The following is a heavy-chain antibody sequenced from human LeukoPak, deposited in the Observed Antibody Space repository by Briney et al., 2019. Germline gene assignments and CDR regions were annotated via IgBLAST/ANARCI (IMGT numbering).Heavy chain of an antibody. CDR3: ARLGAPYSSSWSFLDY. CDR1: GSSISSGYY. CDR2: IYHSGST. J-gene: IGHJ4*02. V-gene: IGHV4-38-2*01. Sequence: SETLSLTCAVSGSSISSGYYWGWIRQPPGKGLEWIGTIYHSGSTYYSPSLKSRVTISVDTSKNQFSLKLSSVTAADAAVYYCARLGAPYSSSWSFLDYWGQGTLVTVSS. D-gene: IGHD6-13*01.